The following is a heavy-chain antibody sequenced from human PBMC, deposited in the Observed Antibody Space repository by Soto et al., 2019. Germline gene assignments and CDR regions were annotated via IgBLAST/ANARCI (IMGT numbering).Heavy chain of an antibody. J-gene: IGHJ6*02. CDR1: GYTFYSHS. V-gene: IGHV1-18*01. Sequence: QAQLVQSGAEVRKPGASVKVSCKASGYTFYSHSISWVRQAPGQGLEWMGRINADYGNTKYAQKFRGRVTMTTDTSTTTADMELTSLRSDDTAVYYCARSIPGDYYYGIDVWGQGTTVTVSS. CDR3: ARSIPGDYYYGIDV. D-gene: IGHD2-21*01. CDR2: INADYGNT.